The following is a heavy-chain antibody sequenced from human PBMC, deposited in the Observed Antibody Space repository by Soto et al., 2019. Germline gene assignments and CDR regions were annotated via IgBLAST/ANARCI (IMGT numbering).Heavy chain of an antibody. CDR3: TNGGVGAVPAALASYHVYTYYRFDS. CDR1: GGSFSDFA. CDR2: IIPMFAAS. Sequence: QVQLAQSGAEVRKPGSSVKVSCGASGGSFSDFAFSWVRQAPGQGLEWMGGIIPMFAASKYAQRFQDRVTVTSDESTNKVYLAMSSLTTDDTSTDYGTNGGVGAVPAALASYHVYTYYRFDSWGQGTPVTVSS. J-gene: IGHJ4*02. V-gene: IGHV1-69*01. D-gene: IGHD6-13*01.